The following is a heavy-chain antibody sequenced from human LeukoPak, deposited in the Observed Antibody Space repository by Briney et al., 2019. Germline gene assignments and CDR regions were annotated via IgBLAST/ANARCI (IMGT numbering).Heavy chain of an antibody. V-gene: IGHV3-73*01. D-gene: IGHD2-2*01. J-gene: IGHJ6*02. CDR3: ARDRTRPWPRLSGMDV. Sequence: GGSLKLSCAASGFTFSGSAMHWVRQASGKGLEWVGRIRSKANSYATAYAASVKDRFTISRDDSKNTAYLQMNSLRAEDTAVYYCARDRTRPWPRLSGMDVWGQGTTVTVSS. CDR1: GFTFSGSA. CDR2: IRSKANSYAT.